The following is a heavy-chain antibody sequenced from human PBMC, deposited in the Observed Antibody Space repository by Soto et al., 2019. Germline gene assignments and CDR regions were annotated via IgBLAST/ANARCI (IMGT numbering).Heavy chain of an antibody. D-gene: IGHD3-3*01. V-gene: IGHV4-59*01. CDR2: VYSSGRT. CDR1: GGSFSDNY. Sequence: QVQLQQSGPGLVRPSETLSLTCTVSGGSFSDNYWNWLRQSPGKGLEWIGDVYSSGRTNYNPSFGSGVTMSIDTAKNQFSLKLTSVTAADTAVYYCARTRRDTIFGVVIFGWFDPWGQGARVIVSS. J-gene: IGHJ5*02. CDR3: ARTRRDTIFGVVIFGWFDP.